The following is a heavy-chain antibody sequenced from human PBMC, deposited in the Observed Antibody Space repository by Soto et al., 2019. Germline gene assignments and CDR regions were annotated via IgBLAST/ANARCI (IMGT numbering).Heavy chain of an antibody. CDR2: IYWDDDK. D-gene: IGHD2-8*01. CDR1: GLSVSTSGVG. V-gene: IGHV2-5*02. Sequence: QITLKESGPTLVKPTQTLTLTCTFSGLSVSTSGVGVGWIRQPPGKALEWLALIYWDDDKRYSPSLRSRLTITKDTSKNHVVLTMTNMYPMDTATDYCAHSKRETNHAMDVWGQGTTVTVS. CDR3: AHSKRETNHAMDV. J-gene: IGHJ6*02.